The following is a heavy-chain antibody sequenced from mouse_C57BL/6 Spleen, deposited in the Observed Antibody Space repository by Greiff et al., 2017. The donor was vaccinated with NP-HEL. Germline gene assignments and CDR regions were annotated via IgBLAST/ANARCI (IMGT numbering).Heavy chain of an antibody. D-gene: IGHD1-1*01. Sequence: VQLQQSGAELARPGASVKMSCKASGYTFTSYTMHWVKQRPGQGLEWIGYINPSSGYTKYNQKFKDKATLTADKSSSTAYMQLSSLTSEDSAVYYCARLEEEFITTVYWGQGTTLTVSS. V-gene: IGHV1-4*01. J-gene: IGHJ2*01. CDR3: ARLEEEFITTVY. CDR2: INPSSGYT. CDR1: GYTFTSYT.